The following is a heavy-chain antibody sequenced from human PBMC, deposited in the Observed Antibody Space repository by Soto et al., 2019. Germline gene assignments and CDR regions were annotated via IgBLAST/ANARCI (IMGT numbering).Heavy chain of an antibody. J-gene: IGHJ5*02. D-gene: IGHD5-12*01. V-gene: IGHV3-9*01. CDR1: GFTFDDYA. CDR3: AKDIRDSGYDLAFDP. CDR2: ISWNSGSI. Sequence: GGSLRLSCAASGFTFDDYAMHWVRQAPGKGLEWVSGISWNSGSIGYADSVKGRFTISRDNAKNSLYLQMNSLRAEDTALYYCAKDIRDSGYDLAFDPWGQGTLVTVSS.